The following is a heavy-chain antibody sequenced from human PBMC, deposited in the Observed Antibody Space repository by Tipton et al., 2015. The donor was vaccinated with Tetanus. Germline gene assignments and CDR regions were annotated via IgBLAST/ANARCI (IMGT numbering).Heavy chain of an antibody. CDR3: ARGPTEYYYDIKYQGRLNPANDY. J-gene: IGHJ4*02. D-gene: IGHD3-22*01. V-gene: IGHV4-34*01. CDR1: GGSFSGYY. Sequence: TLSLTCAVYGGSFSGYYWGWIRQPPGKGLEWIGSIYYSGSTYYNPSLKSRVTISVDTSKNQFSLKLSSVTAADTAVYYCARGPTEYYYDIKYQGRLNPANDYWGQGTLVTVSS. CDR2: IYYSGST.